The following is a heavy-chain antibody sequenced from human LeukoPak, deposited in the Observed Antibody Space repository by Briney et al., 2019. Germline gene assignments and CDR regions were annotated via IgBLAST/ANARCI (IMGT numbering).Heavy chain of an antibody. V-gene: IGHV4-59*01. J-gene: IGHJ5*02. CDR1: GGSISSYY. CDR2: IYYSGST. D-gene: IGHD1-26*01. Sequence: PSETLSLTCTVSGGSISSYYWSWIRQPPGKGLEWIGYIYYSGSTNSNPSLKSRVTISVDTSKNQFSLKLSSVTAADTAVYYCARVGYSGSYWNWFDPWGQGTLVTVSS. CDR3: ARVGYSGSYWNWFDP.